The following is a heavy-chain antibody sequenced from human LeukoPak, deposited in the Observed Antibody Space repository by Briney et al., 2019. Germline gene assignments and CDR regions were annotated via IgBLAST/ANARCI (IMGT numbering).Heavy chain of an antibody. Sequence: PGGSLRLSCAASGFTFSSYSMNWVRQAPGKGLEWVSYISSSSSTIYYADSVKGRFTISRDNAKNSLYLQMNSLRAEDTAVYYCARGIKRRYYDSSGSFDYWGQGTLVTVSS. CDR3: ARGIKRRYYDSSGSFDY. CDR1: GFTFSSYS. V-gene: IGHV3-48*04. CDR2: ISSSSSTI. D-gene: IGHD3-22*01. J-gene: IGHJ4*02.